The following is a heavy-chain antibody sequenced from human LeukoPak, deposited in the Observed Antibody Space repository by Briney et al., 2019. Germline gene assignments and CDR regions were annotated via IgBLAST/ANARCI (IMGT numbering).Heavy chain of an antibody. Sequence: GGSLRLSCAASGFTFSSYGMHWVRQAPGKGLEWVAFIRYDGSNKYYADSVKGRFTIFRDNSKNTLYLQMNSLRAEDTAVYYCAKGRPIYYYDSSGYGYFDYWGQGTLVTVSS. CDR1: GFTFSSYG. CDR3: AKGRPIYYYDSSGYGYFDY. CDR2: IRYDGSNK. V-gene: IGHV3-30*02. J-gene: IGHJ4*02. D-gene: IGHD3-22*01.